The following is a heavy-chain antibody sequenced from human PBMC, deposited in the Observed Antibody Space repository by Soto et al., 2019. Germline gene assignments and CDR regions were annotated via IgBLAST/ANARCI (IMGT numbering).Heavy chain of an antibody. CDR3: ARGTTTSAFSAMDV. CDR1: GFTFSNNA. V-gene: IGHV3-30-3*01. Sequence: QVQLVESGGGVVQPGRSLRLSCAASGFTFSNNAMDWVRQAPGKGLEWVAVISYDGSNKYIAESVKGRLTISRDNSKNALFLQMTRRRAEDTAVYYCARGTTTSAFSAMDVWGQGTTVTVSS. D-gene: IGHD1-1*01. CDR2: ISYDGSNK. J-gene: IGHJ6*02.